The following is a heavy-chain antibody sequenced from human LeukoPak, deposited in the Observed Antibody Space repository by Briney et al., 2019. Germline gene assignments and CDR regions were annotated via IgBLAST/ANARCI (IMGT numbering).Heavy chain of an antibody. CDR2: ISTAGVT. J-gene: IGHJ4*02. V-gene: IGHV3-53*01. CDR1: GFIVSDTF. D-gene: IGHD3-10*01. Sequence: GGSLRLSCAAAGFIVSDTFMSWVRQAPGKGPEWVSVISTAGVTYYADSVRGRFTISRDSSKNTLYLRMSNLTVDDTAVYFCTRGLYGGREFWGRGTLVTVSS. CDR3: TRGLYGGREF.